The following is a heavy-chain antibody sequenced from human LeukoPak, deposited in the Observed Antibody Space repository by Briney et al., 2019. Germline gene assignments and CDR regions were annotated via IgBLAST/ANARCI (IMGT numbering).Heavy chain of an antibody. V-gene: IGHV3-23*01. D-gene: IGHD3-9*01. J-gene: IGHJ4*02. CDR3: AKDPYYDILTGYYSY. CDR1: GFTFSSYA. Sequence: GGSLRLSCAASGFTFSSYAMSWVRQAPGKGLEWVSAISGSGGSTYYADSVKGRFTISRENSKNTLYLQMNSLRAEDTAVYYCAKDPYYDILTGYYSYWGQGTLVTVSS. CDR2: ISGSGGST.